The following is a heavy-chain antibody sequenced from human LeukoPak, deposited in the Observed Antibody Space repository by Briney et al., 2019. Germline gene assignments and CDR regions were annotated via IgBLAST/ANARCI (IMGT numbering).Heavy chain of an antibody. CDR1: GGSISSFY. Sequence: TSETLSLTCSVSGGSISSFYWSWIRQPPGKGLEWIGYIYSSGRTSYNPSLKSRVTISVDTSNNQFSLRLSSVTAADTAVYYCARDMRSSGYFAYFDYWGQGTLGTVSS. D-gene: IGHD3-22*01. CDR3: ARDMRSSGYFAYFDY. CDR2: IYSSGRT. J-gene: IGHJ4*02. V-gene: IGHV4-59*01.